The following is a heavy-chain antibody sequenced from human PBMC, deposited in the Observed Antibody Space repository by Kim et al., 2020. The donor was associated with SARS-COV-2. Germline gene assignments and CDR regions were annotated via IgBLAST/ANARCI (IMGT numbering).Heavy chain of an antibody. CDR1: GYTFTGYY. D-gene: IGHD3-16*01. V-gene: IGHV1-2*06. J-gene: IGHJ5*02. Sequence: ASVKVSCKASGYTFTGYYMHWVRQAPGQGLEWMGRINPNSGGTNYAQKFQGRVTMTRDTSISTAYMELSRLRSDDTAVYYCAREDVITFGGVMGEPSWKNWFDPWGQGTLVTVSS. CDR3: AREDVITFGGVMGEPSWKNWFDP. CDR2: INPNSGGT.